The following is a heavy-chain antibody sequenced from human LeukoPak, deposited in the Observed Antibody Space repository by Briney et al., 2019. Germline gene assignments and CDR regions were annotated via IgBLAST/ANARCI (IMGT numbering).Heavy chain of an antibody. CDR1: GDSISNTTYY. CDR3: AREGLGTPFEF. CDR2: IYYSGNT. V-gene: IGHV4-39*07. J-gene: IGHJ4*02. D-gene: IGHD7-27*01. Sequence: SETLSLTCTVSGDSISNTTYYWGWVRQPPGKELVWIGSIYYSGNTYYNVSLKSRVTMSVDTSKSRFSLKMKSMTAADTAQYYCAREGLGTPFEFWGQGILVTVSS.